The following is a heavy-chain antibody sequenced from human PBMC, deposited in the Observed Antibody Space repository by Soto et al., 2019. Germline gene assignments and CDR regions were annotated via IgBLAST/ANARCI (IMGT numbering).Heavy chain of an antibody. J-gene: IGHJ5*02. CDR1: GGSISSGGYY. D-gene: IGHD4-4*01. CDR3: CARDPLSYSNYESRGWFDP. V-gene: IGHV4-31*03. CDR2: IYYSGST. Sequence: QVQLQESGPGLVKPSQTLSLTCTVSGGSISSGGYYWSWIRQHPGKGLEWIGYIYYSGSTYYNPSLKSRVTISXXXXXXXXXXXXXXXXXXXXXXYYCARDPLSYSNYESRGWFDPWGQGTLVTVSS.